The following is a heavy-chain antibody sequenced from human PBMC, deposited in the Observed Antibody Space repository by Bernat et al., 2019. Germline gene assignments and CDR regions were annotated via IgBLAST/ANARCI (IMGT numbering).Heavy chain of an antibody. CDR1: GYTFTDSF. CDR3: ARDLAVTAFWEFDF. J-gene: IGHJ4*02. Sequence: QVQLVQSGAEVKKPGSSVIVSCKASGYTFTDSFIQWVRQAPGQGLEWMGRINSKSGGTTYGMKFKGRVTMTRDTSISTAYMELSSLRSDDTAVYYCARDLAVTAFWEFDFWGQGTQVTVAS. V-gene: IGHV1-2*06. D-gene: IGHD2-21*02. CDR2: INSKSGGT.